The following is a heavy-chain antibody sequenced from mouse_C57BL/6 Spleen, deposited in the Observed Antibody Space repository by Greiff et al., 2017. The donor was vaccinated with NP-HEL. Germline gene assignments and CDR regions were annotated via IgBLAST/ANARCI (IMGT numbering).Heavy chain of an antibody. Sequence: EVQLQQSGPELVKPGASVKISCKASGYTFTDYYMNWVKQSHGKSLEWIGDINPNNGGTSYNQKFKGKATWTVDKSSSTAYMELRSLTSEDSAVYYCARVIYDGYYVDYWGQGTTLTVSS. J-gene: IGHJ2*01. CDR2: INPNNGGT. CDR1: GYTFTDYY. V-gene: IGHV1-26*01. CDR3: ARVIYDGYYVDY. D-gene: IGHD2-3*01.